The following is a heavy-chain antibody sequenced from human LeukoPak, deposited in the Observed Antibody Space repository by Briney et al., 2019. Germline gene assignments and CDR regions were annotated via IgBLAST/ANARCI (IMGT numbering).Heavy chain of an antibody. V-gene: IGHV4-34*01. Sequence: SETLSLTCAVYGGSFSGYYWSWIRQPPGKGLEWIGEINHSGSTNYNPSLKSRVTISVDTSKNQFSLKLSSVTAADTAVYYCARHMGEQQLVWNAFDIWGQGTTVTVSS. CDR2: INHSGST. CDR3: ARHMGEQQLVWNAFDI. D-gene: IGHD6-13*01. CDR1: GGSFSGYY. J-gene: IGHJ3*02.